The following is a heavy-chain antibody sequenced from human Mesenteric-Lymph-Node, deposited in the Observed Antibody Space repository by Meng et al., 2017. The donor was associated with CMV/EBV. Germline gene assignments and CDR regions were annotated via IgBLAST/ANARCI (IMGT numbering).Heavy chain of an antibody. CDR1: GGSISSSSHY. D-gene: IGHD1-26*01. CDR3: AQMNSGHPWDQ. J-gene: IGHJ4*02. Sequence: SETLSLTCTVSGGSISSSSHYWGWIRQPPGKGLEWLASVDYSGSIYYSPSLRSRATISHDTSKNHFSLKLNSVTAADTALYYCAQMNSGHPWDQWGQGAVVTVSS. V-gene: IGHV4-39*07. CDR2: VDYSGSI.